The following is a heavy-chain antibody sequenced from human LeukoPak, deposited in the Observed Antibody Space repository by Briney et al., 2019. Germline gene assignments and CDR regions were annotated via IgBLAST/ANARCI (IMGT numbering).Heavy chain of an antibody. Sequence: SEILSLTCTVSGGSISPYYWSWIRQPPGKGLEWIGYIFYSGVTTYNPSLKSRVSISLDSPKNQFFLRLTSVTAADTAMYYCARAETLAAIYFDFWGQGRLVTVSS. D-gene: IGHD6-25*01. CDR1: GGSISPYY. CDR2: IFYSGVT. V-gene: IGHV4-59*01. J-gene: IGHJ4*02. CDR3: ARAETLAAIYFDF.